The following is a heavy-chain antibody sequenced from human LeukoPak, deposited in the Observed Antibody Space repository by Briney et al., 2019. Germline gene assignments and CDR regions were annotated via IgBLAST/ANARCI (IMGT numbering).Heavy chain of an antibody. J-gene: IGHJ5*02. CDR1: GGSINSGRYY. V-gene: IGHV4-61*02. D-gene: IGHD2-15*01. CDR3: ARDRGGTPFDP. Sequence: SETLSLTCTVSGGSINSGRYYWSWIRQPAGKGLEWIGRIYTSGSTNYNPSLKSRVTMSVDTSKNQFSLKLSSVTAADTAVYYCARDRGGTPFDPWGQGTLVTVSS. CDR2: IYTSGST.